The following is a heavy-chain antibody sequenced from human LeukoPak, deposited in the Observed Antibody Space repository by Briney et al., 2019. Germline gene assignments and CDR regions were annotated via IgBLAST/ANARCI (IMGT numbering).Heavy chain of an antibody. D-gene: IGHD3-10*01. CDR2: IYYSGST. V-gene: IGHV4-59*01. J-gene: IGHJ3*02. CDR3: ARDTTYYYGSGSYDFDI. Sequence: SETLSLTCTVSGGSISSYYWSWIRQPPGKGLEWIGYIYYSGSTNYNPSLKSRVTISVDTSKNQFSLKLSSVTAADTAVYYCARDTTYYYGSGSYDFDIWGQGTMVTVSS. CDR1: GGSISSYY.